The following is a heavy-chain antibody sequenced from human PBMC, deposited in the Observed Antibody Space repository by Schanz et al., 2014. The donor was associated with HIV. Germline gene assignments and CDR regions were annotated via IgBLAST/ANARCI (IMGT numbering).Heavy chain of an antibody. D-gene: IGHD6-19*01. CDR3: AKDRTDSGWYKEGPRELGE. CDR1: GFTFTSFG. V-gene: IGHV3-33*06. J-gene: IGHJ4*02. CDR2: IWYDGSNK. Sequence: QVQLVESGGGVVQPGRSLRLSCAASGFTFTSFGMHWVRQAPGKGLDWVAVIWYDGSNKYYADSVKGRFTISRDNSKKALYLQMNSLRVEDTAVYFCAKDRTDSGWYKEGPRELGEWGQGTLVTGSS.